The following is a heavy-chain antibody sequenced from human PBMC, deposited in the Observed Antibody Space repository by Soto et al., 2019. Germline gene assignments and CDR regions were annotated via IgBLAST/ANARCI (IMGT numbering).Heavy chain of an antibody. CDR1: GFTFSSSA. CDR2: ISGSGGST. J-gene: IGHJ6*02. Sequence: GGSLRLSCSASGFTFSSSAMNWVRQAPGKGLEWVSAISGSGGSTYHADSVKGRFSISRDNSKATLYLQMNSLRAEDTAVYYCAKGGGDSLRYGMDVWGQGTTVTVSS. D-gene: IGHD2-21*02. CDR3: AKGGGDSLRYGMDV. V-gene: IGHV3-23*01.